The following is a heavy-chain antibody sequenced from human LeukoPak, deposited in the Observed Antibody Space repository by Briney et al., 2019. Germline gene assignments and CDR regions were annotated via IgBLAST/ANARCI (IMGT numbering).Heavy chain of an antibody. Sequence: GGSLRLSCAASGFTFSRYWMSSVRQAPGKGLEWVANIKQDGSEKYYVDSVKGRFTISRDNAKNSLYLQMNSLRAEDTAVYYCARVGLRFLEWTHWGQGTLVTVSS. CDR2: IKQDGSEK. D-gene: IGHD3-3*01. CDR1: GFTFSRYW. J-gene: IGHJ4*02. V-gene: IGHV3-7*01. CDR3: ARVGLRFLEWTH.